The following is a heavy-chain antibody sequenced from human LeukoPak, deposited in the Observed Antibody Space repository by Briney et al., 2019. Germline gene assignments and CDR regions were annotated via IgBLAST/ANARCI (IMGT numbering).Heavy chain of an antibody. CDR3: ASGYSSDWAIDY. CDR1: GFTVSKNY. Sequence: GGSLRLSCAASGFTVSKNYMSWVRQAPGKGLEWASLIYSGGSTYYADSVKGRFTISRDNSKNTLYLQMNSLRADDTAVYYCASGYSSDWAIDYWGQGTLVTVSS. J-gene: IGHJ4*02. V-gene: IGHV3-53*01. D-gene: IGHD6-19*01. CDR2: IYSGGST.